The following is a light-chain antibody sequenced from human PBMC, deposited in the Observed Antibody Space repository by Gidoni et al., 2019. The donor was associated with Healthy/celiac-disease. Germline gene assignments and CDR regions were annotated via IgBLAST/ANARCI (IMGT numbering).Light chain of an antibody. CDR1: SSDVGAYNY. J-gene: IGLJ2*01. V-gene: IGLV2-14*03. CDR3: SSYTSSRTVV. CDR2: DVS. Sequence: QAALTQRAAVSGSPGQSITIVCTGASSDVGAYNYVSCSQQHPGTAPKLMIYDVSSRPSGVSNRFSGSKSGNTASLTISGLPAEDEADYYCSSYTSSRTVVFGGGTKLTVL.